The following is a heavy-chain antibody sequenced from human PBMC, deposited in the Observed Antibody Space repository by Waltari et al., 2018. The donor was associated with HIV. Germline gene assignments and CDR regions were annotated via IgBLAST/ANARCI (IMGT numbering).Heavy chain of an antibody. CDR3: ARDPVYSGSSLVYYFDY. V-gene: IGHV3-48*01. D-gene: IGHD6-6*01. CDR1: GFTFSDYS. J-gene: IGHJ4*02. CDR2: IRSSSSTI. Sequence: EVQLVESGGGLVQPGGSLRLSCAASGFTFSDYSMNWVRQAPGKGLGWVSYIRSSSSTIYYVDSVKGRFTISRDNAKNSLYLQMNSLRAEDTAVYYCARDPVYSGSSLVYYFDYWGQGTLVTVSS.